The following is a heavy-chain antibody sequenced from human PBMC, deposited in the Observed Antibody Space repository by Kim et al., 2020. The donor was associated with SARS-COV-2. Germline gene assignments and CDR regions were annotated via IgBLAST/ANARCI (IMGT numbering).Heavy chain of an antibody. V-gene: IGHV3-23*03. Sequence: GGSLRLSCAASGFTFSSYAMSWVRQAPGKGLEWVSLIYSGGSSTYYADSVKGRFTISRDNSKNTLYLQMNSLRAEDTAVYYCAKQGSSGYYYVDYWGQGTLVTVSS. CDR3: AKQGSSGYYYVDY. CDR1: GFTFSSYA. D-gene: IGHD3-22*01. CDR2: IYSGGSST. J-gene: IGHJ4*02.